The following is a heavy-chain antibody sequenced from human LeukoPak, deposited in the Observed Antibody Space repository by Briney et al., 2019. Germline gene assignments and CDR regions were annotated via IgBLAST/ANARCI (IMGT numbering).Heavy chain of an antibody. J-gene: IGHJ4*02. CDR3: ARDGPTAAPFDY. Sequence: AALKVSCKASGYRFTSYDMHWGRQAPGQRLEWMGIINPSGGSTSYAQRFQGRVAMTRDTSTITVYMEVNSLTSEDTAVYFCARDGPTAAPFDYWGQGTLVTVS. D-gene: IGHD2-2*01. V-gene: IGHV1-46*01. CDR2: INPSGGST. CDR1: GYRFTSYD.